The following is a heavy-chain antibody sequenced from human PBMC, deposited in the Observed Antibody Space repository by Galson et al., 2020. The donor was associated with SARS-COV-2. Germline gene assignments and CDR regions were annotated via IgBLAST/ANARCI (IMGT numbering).Heavy chain of an antibody. CDR3: ARGGYNWNYQYYGMEV. V-gene: IGHV3-30*04. J-gene: IGHJ6*02. D-gene: IGHD1-7*01. CDR1: AFTFRSHA. CDR2: ISYDERDK. Sequence: GESLKISCAASAFTFRSHAMFWVRQAPGKGLEWVAFISYDERDKYYADSVKGRFTISRDNSMNTLLLQMNSLRTEDTAVYYCARGGYNWNYQYYGMEVWGQGTTVTVSS.